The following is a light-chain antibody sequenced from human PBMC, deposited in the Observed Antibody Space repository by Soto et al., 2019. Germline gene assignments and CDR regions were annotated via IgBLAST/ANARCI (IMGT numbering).Light chain of an antibody. CDR1: QSITSY. CDR3: QQSYSAPQT. Sequence: DIQMTQSPSSLSASVGDRVTITCRASQSITSYLNWYQQKPGKAPNLLISAASSLQSGFPSRFSGSGSGTDFTLTISSLQPEDFATYYCQQSYSAPQTFGQGTKLEIK. V-gene: IGKV1-39*01. CDR2: AAS. J-gene: IGKJ2*01.